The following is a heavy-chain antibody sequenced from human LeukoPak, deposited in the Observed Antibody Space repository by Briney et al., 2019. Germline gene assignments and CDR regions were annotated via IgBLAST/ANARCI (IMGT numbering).Heavy chain of an antibody. CDR1: GGTVSRYA. Sequence: ASVKVSCQTSGGTVSRYAISWGRQGPGQGLEWMGGIIPIFGTANYAQKFQGRVTITADESTSTAYMELSSLRSEDTAVYYCARDRGYSGYAARYYHGMDVWGKGTTVTVSS. J-gene: IGHJ6*04. V-gene: IGHV1-69*13. CDR3: ARDRGYSGYAARYYHGMDV. D-gene: IGHD5-12*01. CDR2: IIPIFGTA.